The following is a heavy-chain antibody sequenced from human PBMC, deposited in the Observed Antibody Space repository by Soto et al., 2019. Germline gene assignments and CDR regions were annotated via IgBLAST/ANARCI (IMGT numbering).Heavy chain of an antibody. CDR2: IYYSGST. CDR1: GGSISSSSYY. V-gene: IGHV4-39*01. J-gene: IGHJ4*02. CDR3: ARLDGYDGKYYFDY. D-gene: IGHD5-12*01. Sequence: SETLSLTCTVSGGSISSSSYYWGWIRQPPGKGLEWIGSIYYSGSTYYNPSLKSRVTISVDTSKNQFSLKLSSVTAADTAVYYCARLDGYDGKYYFDYWGQGTLVTVSS.